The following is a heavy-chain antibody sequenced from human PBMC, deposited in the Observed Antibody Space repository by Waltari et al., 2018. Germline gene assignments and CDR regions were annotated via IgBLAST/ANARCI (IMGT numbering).Heavy chain of an antibody. Sequence: QAQLAQSGAEVKKPGASVKVSCKASAYTFSTYGITWVRQVTGKGLEWMGWISAHNGNTNLPQKFQDRVTLTTDASTHTAYLEMRSLTADDTAVYYCETSVGGNMEFDNWGQGTLVTVSS. V-gene: IGHV1-18*01. CDR1: AYTFSTYG. D-gene: IGHD6-19*01. CDR2: ISAHNGNT. J-gene: IGHJ1*01. CDR3: ETSVGGNMEFDN.